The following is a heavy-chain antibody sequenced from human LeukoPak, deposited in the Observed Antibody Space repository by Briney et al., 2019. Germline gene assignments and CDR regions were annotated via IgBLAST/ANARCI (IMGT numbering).Heavy chain of an antibody. Sequence: ASVKVSCKVSGYTLTELSMHWVRQAPGKGLEWMGGFDPEDGETIYAQKFQGRVTMTEDTSTDTAYMELSSLRSEDTAVYYCARDHSKYYYDSSGSAWENDYWGQGTLVTVSS. CDR3: ARDHSKYYYDSSGSAWENDY. V-gene: IGHV1-24*01. D-gene: IGHD3-22*01. CDR1: GYTLTELS. J-gene: IGHJ4*02. CDR2: FDPEDGET.